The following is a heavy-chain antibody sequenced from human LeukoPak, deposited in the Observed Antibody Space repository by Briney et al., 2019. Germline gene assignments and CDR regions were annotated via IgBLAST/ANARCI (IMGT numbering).Heavy chain of an antibody. J-gene: IGHJ4*02. V-gene: IGHV3-23*01. CDR1: GFTFNIYV. CDR2: ISGSGGST. D-gene: IGHD3-3*01. CDR3: AKEVYDFWSGYPFDY. Sequence: GGSLRLSCAASGFTFNIYVMSWVRQAPGKGLEWVSAISGSGGSTYYADSVKGRFTISRDNSKNTLYLQMNSLRAEDTAVYYCAKEVYDFWSGYPFDYWGQGTLVTVSS.